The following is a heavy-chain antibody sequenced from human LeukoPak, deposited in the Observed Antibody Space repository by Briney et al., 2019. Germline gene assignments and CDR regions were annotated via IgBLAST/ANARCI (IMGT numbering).Heavy chain of an antibody. Sequence: ASVKVSCKASGYTFTSYAMNWVRQAPGQGLEWMGWINTNTGNPTYAQGFTGRFVFSLDTSVSTAYLRISSLKAEDTAVYYCARVFPDTEWELTFDYWGQGTLVTVSS. CDR3: ARVFPDTEWELTFDY. D-gene: IGHD1-26*01. V-gene: IGHV7-4-1*02. J-gene: IGHJ4*02. CDR2: INTNTGNP. CDR1: GYTFTSYA.